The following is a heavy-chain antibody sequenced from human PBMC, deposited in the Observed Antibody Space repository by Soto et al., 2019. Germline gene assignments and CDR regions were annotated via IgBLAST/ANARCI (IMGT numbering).Heavy chain of an antibody. CDR3: ARASRQWLVLDWFDP. CDR1: RGSISSNHW. Sequence: SETVSITCAVYRGSISSNHWWSWVCQPPGKGLEWIGEIYHSGSTNYNPSLKSRVTISVDKSKNQFSLKLSSVTAADTAVYYCARASRQWLVLDWFDPWGQGTLVTVS. J-gene: IGHJ5*02. V-gene: IGHV4-4*02. CDR2: IYHSGST. D-gene: IGHD6-19*01.